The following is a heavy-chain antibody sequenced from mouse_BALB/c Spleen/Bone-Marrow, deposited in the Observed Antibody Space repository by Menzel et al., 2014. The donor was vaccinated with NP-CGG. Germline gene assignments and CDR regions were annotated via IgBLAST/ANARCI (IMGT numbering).Heavy chain of an antibody. CDR1: GFPFTTYW. V-gene: IGHV1-7*01. Sequence: QVQLPQPGAELAKPGASEKMSCKASGFPFTTYWMHWFKQRPGQGLEWIGYIDPSTGHTEYNQNFKDKATLTADKSSSTAYMQLSSLTSEDSAVYYCARPYRYDKEFAYWGQGTLVTVSA. J-gene: IGHJ3*01. CDR3: ARPYRYDKEFAY. CDR2: IDPSTGHT. D-gene: IGHD2-14*01.